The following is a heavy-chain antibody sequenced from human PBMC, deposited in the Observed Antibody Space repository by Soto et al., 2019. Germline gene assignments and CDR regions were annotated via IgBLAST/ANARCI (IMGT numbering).Heavy chain of an antibody. V-gene: IGHV1-69*13. CDR3: AVEVAGIFNWLDP. J-gene: IGHJ5*02. CDR1: GGTFSSYA. CDR2: IIPIFGTA. D-gene: IGHD6-19*01. Sequence: ASVKVSCKASGGTFSSYAISWVRQAPGQGLEWMGGIIPIFGTANYAQKFQGRVTITADESTSTAYMELSSLRSEDTAVYYCAVEVAGIFNWLDPCGEGTPVTVSS.